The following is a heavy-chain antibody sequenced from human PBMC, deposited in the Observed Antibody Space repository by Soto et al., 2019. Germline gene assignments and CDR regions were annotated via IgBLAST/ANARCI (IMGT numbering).Heavy chain of an antibody. D-gene: IGHD3-3*01. CDR1: GGTFSSYA. Sequence: QVQLVQSGAEVKKPGSSVKVSCKASGGTFSSYAISWVRQAPGQGLEWMGGIIPIFGTANYAQKFQGRVTITADESTSTAYMELSSLRSEDTAVYYCARGTIFGVVIDGDYYYGMDVLGQGTTVTVSS. V-gene: IGHV1-69*01. CDR3: ARGTIFGVVIDGDYYYGMDV. CDR2: IIPIFGTA. J-gene: IGHJ6*02.